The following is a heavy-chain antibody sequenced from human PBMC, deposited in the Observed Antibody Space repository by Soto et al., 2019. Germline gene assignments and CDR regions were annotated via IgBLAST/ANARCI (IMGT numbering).Heavy chain of an antibody. Sequence: PSETLSLTCTVSGGSISSGDYYWSWIRQPPGKGLEWIGYIYYSGSTYYNPSLKSRVTISVDTSKNQFSLKLSSVTAADTAVYYCARELLYDSSGYYRFDYWGQGTLVTVSS. CDR3: ARELLYDSSGYYRFDY. CDR1: GGSISSGDYY. CDR2: IYYSGST. D-gene: IGHD3-22*01. V-gene: IGHV4-30-4*01. J-gene: IGHJ4*02.